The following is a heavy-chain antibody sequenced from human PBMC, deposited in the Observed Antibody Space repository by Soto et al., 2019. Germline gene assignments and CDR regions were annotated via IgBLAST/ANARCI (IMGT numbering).Heavy chain of an antibody. D-gene: IGHD2-15*01. V-gene: IGHV4-34*01. CDR3: ARGIRIVVVVAAGNWFDP. CDR1: GGSFSGYY. J-gene: IGHJ5*02. Sequence: QVQLQQWGAGLLKPSETLSLTCAVYGGSFSGYYWSWIRQPPGKGLEWIGEINHSGSTNYNPSLKSQVTLSVDASKNQFSLELSSVTAADTAVYYCARGIRIVVVVAAGNWFDPWGQGTLVTVSS. CDR2: INHSGST.